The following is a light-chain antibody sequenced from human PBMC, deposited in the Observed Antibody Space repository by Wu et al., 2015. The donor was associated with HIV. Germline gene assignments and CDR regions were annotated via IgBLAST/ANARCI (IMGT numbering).Light chain of an antibody. J-gene: IGKJ1*01. Sequence: EIVLTQSPATLSLSPGETATLSCRASQSVSIFLAWYQQKPGQAPRLLIYDASNRATGIPARFSGSGSGTDFTLTITSLEPEDFAVYYCQQYGSSPMTFGQGTKVEIK. CDR1: QSVSIF. V-gene: IGKV3-11*01. CDR3: QQYGSSPMT. CDR2: DAS.